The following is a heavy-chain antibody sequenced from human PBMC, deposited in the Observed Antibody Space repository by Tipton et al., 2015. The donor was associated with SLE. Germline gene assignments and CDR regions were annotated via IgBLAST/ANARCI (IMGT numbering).Heavy chain of an antibody. Sequence: SGVSFSNYEMNWVRQAPGKGLEWISYISSSGSVIYYADFVKGRFTVSRDNAKKSLYLQMSSLRAEDTAIYYCAGDVVFWGQGTLVTVSS. V-gene: IGHV3-48*03. CDR3: AGDVVF. D-gene: IGHD6-6*01. J-gene: IGHJ4*02. CDR1: GVSFSNYE. CDR2: ISSSGSVI.